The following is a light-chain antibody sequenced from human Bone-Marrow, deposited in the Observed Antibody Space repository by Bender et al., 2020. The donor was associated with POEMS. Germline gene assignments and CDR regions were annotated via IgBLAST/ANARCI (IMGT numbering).Light chain of an antibody. CDR3: SSYTSSTTLV. J-gene: IGLJ2*01. V-gene: IGLV2-14*02. Sequence: QSALTQPASVSGSPGQSITISCAGTSSDVGSDNLVSWYQQHPGKAPKFIIYEVSERPSGVSHRFSGSKSGNTASLTIYGLQAEDEADYYCSSYTSSTTLVFGGGTKLTVL. CDR2: EVS. CDR1: SSDVGSDNL.